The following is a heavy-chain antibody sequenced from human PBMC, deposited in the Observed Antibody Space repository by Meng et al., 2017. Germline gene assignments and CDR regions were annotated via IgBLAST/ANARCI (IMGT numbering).Heavy chain of an antibody. V-gene: IGHV4-34*01. J-gene: IGHJ4*02. CDR3: SRSTLGSWLQLRYFDY. CDR1: GGSFSGYS. Sequence: SETLSLTCAAYGGSFSGYSWSWIRQPPGKGLEWIGVINHSGITNYNASLESHVTTTADTSKNQSPLKLSSVIAAETAVYYCSRSTLGSWLQLRYFDYWGQGTLVTVSS. CDR2: INHSGIT. D-gene: IGHD5-24*01.